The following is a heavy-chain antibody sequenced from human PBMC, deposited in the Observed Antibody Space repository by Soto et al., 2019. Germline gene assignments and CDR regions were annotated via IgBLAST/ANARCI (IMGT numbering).Heavy chain of an antibody. CDR1: GGSISSYY. V-gene: IGHV4-59*01. J-gene: IGHJ4*02. Sequence: PSETLSLTCTVSGGSISSYYWSWIRQPPGKGLEWIGYIYYSGSTNYNPSLKSRVTISVDTSKNQFSLKLSSVTAADTAVYYCARGGMVPFDYWGQGTLVTVSS. D-gene: IGHD3-10*01. CDR3: ARGGMVPFDY. CDR2: IYYSGST.